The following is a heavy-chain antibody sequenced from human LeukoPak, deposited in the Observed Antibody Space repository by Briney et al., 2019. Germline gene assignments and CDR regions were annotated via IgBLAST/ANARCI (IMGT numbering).Heavy chain of an antibody. D-gene: IGHD3-3*01. Sequence: PGGSLRLSCAASGFTFSNYGMHWVRQAPGKGLEWVAVIWYGGSNKCYADSVKGRFTISRDNSKNTLYLQMNSLRAEDTAVYYCARWSGPRGFDYWGQGTLVTVSS. CDR2: IWYGGSNK. CDR3: ARWSGPRGFDY. V-gene: IGHV3-33*08. CDR1: GFTFSNYG. J-gene: IGHJ4*02.